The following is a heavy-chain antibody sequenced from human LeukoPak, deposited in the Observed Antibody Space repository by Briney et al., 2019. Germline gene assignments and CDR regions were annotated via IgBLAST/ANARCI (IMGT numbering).Heavy chain of an antibody. V-gene: IGHV4-31*03. CDR3: ARGSFDYFDY. CDR2: IYYSGST. Sequence: SETLSLTCTDSGGSISSGGYYWSWIRQHPGKGLEWIGYIYYSGSTYYNPSLKSRVTISVDTSKNQFSLKLSSVTAADTAVYYCARGSFDYFDYWGQGTLVTVSS. CDR1: GGSISSGGYY. J-gene: IGHJ4*02.